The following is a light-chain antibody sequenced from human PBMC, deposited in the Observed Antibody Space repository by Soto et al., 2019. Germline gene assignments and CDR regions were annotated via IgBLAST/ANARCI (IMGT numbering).Light chain of an antibody. CDR2: DVS. Sequence: SALTQPRSVSGSPGQSVTISCTGTSSDVGGYNYVSWYQQHPGKAPKLMIYDVSKRPSGVPDRFSGSKSGNTTSLTISGLRAEDEADYYCCSYAGSYTLYVFGTGTKVTVL. J-gene: IGLJ1*01. CDR3: CSYAGSYTLYV. V-gene: IGLV2-11*01. CDR1: SSDVGGYNY.